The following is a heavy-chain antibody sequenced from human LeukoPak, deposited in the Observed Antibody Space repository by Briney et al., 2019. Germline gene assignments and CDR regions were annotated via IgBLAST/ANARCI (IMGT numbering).Heavy chain of an antibody. J-gene: IGHJ5*02. V-gene: IGHV1-18*01. D-gene: IGHD3-22*01. Sequence: GASVKVSCKASGYTFTSYGISWVRQAPGQGLEWMGWISAYNGNSNYAQKLQGRVTITADESTSTAYMELSSLRSEDTAVYYCARDRGGYYDSSGYINWFDPWGQGTLVTVSS. CDR2: ISAYNGNS. CDR3: ARDRGGYYDSSGYINWFDP. CDR1: GYTFTSYG.